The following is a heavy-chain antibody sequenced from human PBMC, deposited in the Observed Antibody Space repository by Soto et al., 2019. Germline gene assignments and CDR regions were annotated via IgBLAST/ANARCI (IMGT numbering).Heavy chain of an antibody. D-gene: IGHD4-17*01. J-gene: IGHJ6*01. CDR3: ASDYGDRNYYYYGMDV. V-gene: IGHV1-69*13. Sequence: SVKVSCKASGGSFSNHAISWVRQAPGQGLEWMGGIIPTYETSNYARQFQGRVKISADDSTSTAYMELSSLRFEDTAVYYCASDYGDRNYYYYGMDVWGEGITVTVS. CDR1: GGSFSNHA. CDR2: IIPTYETS.